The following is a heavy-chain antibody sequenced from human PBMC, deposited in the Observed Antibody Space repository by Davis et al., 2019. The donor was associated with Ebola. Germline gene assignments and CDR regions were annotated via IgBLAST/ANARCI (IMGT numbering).Heavy chain of an antibody. Sequence: GSLRLSCTVSGGSITNYYWNWIRQPAGKGLEWIGRIYSNGVTNYNPSLKSRVTLSVDTSKHQVALKLYSVTAADTAVYYCARDNVGSRGYSSSHGVWGPGTLVAVSS. J-gene: IGHJ4*02. D-gene: IGHD5-18*01. CDR3: ARDNVGSRGYSSSHGV. CDR1: GGSITNYY. V-gene: IGHV4-4*07. CDR2: IYSNGVT.